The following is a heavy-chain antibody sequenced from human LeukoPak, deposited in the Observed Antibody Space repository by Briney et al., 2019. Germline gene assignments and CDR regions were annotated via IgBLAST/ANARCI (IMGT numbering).Heavy chain of an antibody. CDR2: ISSSSSYI. V-gene: IGHV3-21*01. CDR1: GFTFSSYS. J-gene: IGHJ4*02. CDR3: ARVPTSSGWTGY. D-gene: IGHD6-19*01. Sequence: GGPLRLSCAASGFTFSSYSMNWVRQAPGKGLEWVSSISSSSSYIYYADSVKGRYTISRDNAKNSLYLQMNSLRAEDTAVYYCARVPTSSGWTGYWGQGTLVTVSS.